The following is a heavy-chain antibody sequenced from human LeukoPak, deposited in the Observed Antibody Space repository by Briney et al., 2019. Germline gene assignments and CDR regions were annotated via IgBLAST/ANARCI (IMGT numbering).Heavy chain of an antibody. J-gene: IGHJ6*03. CDR2: IYTSGST. D-gene: IGHD3-3*01. CDR3: ARTVLEPYMDV. CDR1: GGSISSYY. Sequence: SETLSLTCTVSGGSISSYYWSWIRQPPGKGLKWIGYIYTSGSTNYNPSLKSRVTISVDTSKNQFSLKLSSVTAADTAVYYCARTVLEPYMDVWGKGTTVTVSS. V-gene: IGHV4-4*09.